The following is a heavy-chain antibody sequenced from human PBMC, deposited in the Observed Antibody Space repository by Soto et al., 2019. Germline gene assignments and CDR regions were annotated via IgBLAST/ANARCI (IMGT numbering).Heavy chain of an antibody. CDR3: ARGGLGYCSGGSCRNWFDP. J-gene: IGHJ5*02. D-gene: IGHD2-15*01. CDR1: GYTFTGYY. CDR2: INPNSGGT. V-gene: IGHV1-2*04. Sequence: ASVKVSCKASGYTFTGYYMHWVRQAPGQGLEWMGWINPNSGGTNYAQKFQGWVTMTRDTSISTAYMELSRLRSDDTAVYYCARGGLGYCSGGSCRNWFDPWCQGTLVTVSS.